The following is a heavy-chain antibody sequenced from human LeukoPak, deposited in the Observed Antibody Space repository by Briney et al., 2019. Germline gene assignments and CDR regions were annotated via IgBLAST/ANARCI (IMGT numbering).Heavy chain of an antibody. Sequence: GGSLRLSCAASGFTFSSYAMSWVRQAPGKGLEWVSAISGSGGSTYYADSVKGRFTISRDNSKNTLYLQMNSLRAEDTAVYYCAKVDTAMVTAYYYYYMDVWGKGTTVTVSS. V-gene: IGHV3-23*01. D-gene: IGHD5-18*01. CDR2: ISGSGGST. CDR3: AKVDTAMVTAYYYYYMDV. J-gene: IGHJ6*03. CDR1: GFTFSSYA.